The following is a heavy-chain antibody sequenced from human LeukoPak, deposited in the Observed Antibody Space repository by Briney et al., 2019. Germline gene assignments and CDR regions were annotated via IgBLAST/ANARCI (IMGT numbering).Heavy chain of an antibody. J-gene: IGHJ3*02. CDR3: ARDSSYYNSRGPDAFNI. CDR1: GGSISSGDYY. CDR2: IYYSGST. V-gene: IGHV4-30-4*01. D-gene: IGHD3-22*01. Sequence: SQTLSLTCTVSGGSISSGDYYWSWIRQPPGKGLEWIGYIYYSGSTYYNPSLKSRVTISLDTSKNQFSLKLSSVTAADTAVYDCARDSSYYNSRGPDAFNIGAQGTMVTVSS.